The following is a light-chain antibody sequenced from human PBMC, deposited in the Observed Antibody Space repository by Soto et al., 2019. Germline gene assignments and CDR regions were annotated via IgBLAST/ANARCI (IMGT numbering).Light chain of an antibody. CDR2: GNS. J-gene: IGLJ1*01. CDR3: QSYDSSLSGDYV. CDR1: SSNIGAGYD. V-gene: IGLV1-40*01. Sequence: QSVLTQPPSVSGSPGQRVTISCTWSSSNIGAGYDVHWYQQLPGTAPKLLIYGNSNRPSGVPDRFSGSKSGTSASLAITGLRAEDEDDDYCQSYDSSLSGDYVFGTGTKLTVL.